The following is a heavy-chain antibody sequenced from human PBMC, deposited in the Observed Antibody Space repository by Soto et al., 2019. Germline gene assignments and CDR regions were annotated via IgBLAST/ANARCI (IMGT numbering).Heavy chain of an antibody. J-gene: IGHJ4*02. CDR2: IRSDGGST. CDR3: ARDRGWYTFDY. V-gene: IGHV3-7*01. D-gene: IGHD6-19*01. CDR1: GFTFNTYW. Sequence: GGSLRLSCAASGFTFNTYWMSWVRQAPGGGLEWVAGIRSDGGSTYYVDSVKGRFTISRDNAKNSLYLQMNSLTTEDTAVYYCARDRGWYTFDYWGQGALVTVSS.